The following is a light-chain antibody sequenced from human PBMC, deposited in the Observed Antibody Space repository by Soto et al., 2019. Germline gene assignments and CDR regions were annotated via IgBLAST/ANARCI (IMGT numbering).Light chain of an antibody. Sequence: QAVVTQPPSVSGAPGQRVTISCTGSSSNIGAGYDVHWYQQPPGTAPKLLIYGNNNRPSGVPDRFSGSKSGTSASLAITGLQAEDEADYYCQSYDSSLSGWVFGGGTKLTVL. CDR1: SSNIGAGYD. V-gene: IGLV1-40*01. CDR2: GNN. J-gene: IGLJ3*02. CDR3: QSYDSSLSGWV.